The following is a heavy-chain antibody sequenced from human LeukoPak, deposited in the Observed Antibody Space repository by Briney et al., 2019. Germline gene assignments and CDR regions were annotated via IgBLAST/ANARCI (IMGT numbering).Heavy chain of an antibody. CDR3: AREIEMATINYYYNMDV. D-gene: IGHD5-24*01. J-gene: IGHJ6*03. Sequence: ASVKVSCKASGYTFTSYAISWVRQAPGQGLEWMGRIIPIFGTANYAQKFQGRVTITTDESTSTAYVELSSLRSEDTAVYYCAREIEMATINYYYNMDVWGKGTTVTVSS. CDR2: IIPIFGTA. V-gene: IGHV1-69*05. CDR1: GYTFTSYA.